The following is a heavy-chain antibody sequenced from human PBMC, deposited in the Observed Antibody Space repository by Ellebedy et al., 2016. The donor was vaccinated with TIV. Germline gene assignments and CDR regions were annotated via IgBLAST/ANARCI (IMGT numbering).Heavy chain of an antibody. CDR2: ISTYNGNT. J-gene: IGHJ6*02. CDR1: GYTFTSYG. CDR3: ARAQITMVRGIKGYYYYGMDV. Sequence: AASVKVSCKASGYTFTSYGISWVRQAPGQGLEWMGWISTYNGNTNYAQKLQGRVTMTTDTSTSTAYMELRSLRSDDTAVYYCARAQITMVRGIKGYYYYGMDVWGPGTTATVSS. D-gene: IGHD3-10*01. V-gene: IGHV1-18*01.